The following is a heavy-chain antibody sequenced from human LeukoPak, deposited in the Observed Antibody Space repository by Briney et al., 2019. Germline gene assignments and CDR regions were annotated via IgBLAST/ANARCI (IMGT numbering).Heavy chain of an antibody. CDR2: ISSSGSTI. V-gene: IGHV3-11*04. CDR1: GFTFSDYY. J-gene: IGHJ4*02. D-gene: IGHD6-6*01. CDR3: AREGAPAIAARPIGY. Sequence: GGSLRLTCAAPGFTFSDYYMSWIRQAPGKGLEWVSYISSSGSTIYYADSVKGRFTISRDNAKNSLYLQMNSLRAEDTAVYYCAREGAPAIAARPIGYWGQGTLVTVSS.